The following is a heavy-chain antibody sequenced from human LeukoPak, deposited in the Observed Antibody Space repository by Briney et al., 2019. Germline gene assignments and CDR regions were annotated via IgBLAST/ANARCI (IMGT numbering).Heavy chain of an antibody. D-gene: IGHD1-14*01. CDR1: GFTFGGYG. CDR2: IAYDGSRA. Sequence: GGSLRVPCAGSGFTFGGYGMHWFRQTPGKGLEWVAVIAYDGSRAFYADSVKGRFTISRDNSKNTMSVQMDDLRAEDTAVYYCTRYNNDHFDYWGQGTLVTVSS. J-gene: IGHJ4*02. V-gene: IGHV3-33*01. CDR3: TRYNNDHFDY.